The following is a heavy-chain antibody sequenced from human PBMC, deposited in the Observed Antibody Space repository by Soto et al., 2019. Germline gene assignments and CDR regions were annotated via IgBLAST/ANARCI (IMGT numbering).Heavy chain of an antibody. V-gene: IGHV1-69*01. CDR1: GGTFSSYA. D-gene: IGHD5-18*01. CDR2: IIPIFGTA. Sequence: QVQLVQSGAEVKKPGSSVKVSCKASGGTFSSYAISWVRQAPGQGLEWMGGIIPIFGTANYAQKFQGRVTITADESTRTAYIELSSLRSEDTAVYYCARIPGYSYGLNWFDPWGRGTLVTVAS. CDR3: ARIPGYSYGLNWFDP. J-gene: IGHJ5*02.